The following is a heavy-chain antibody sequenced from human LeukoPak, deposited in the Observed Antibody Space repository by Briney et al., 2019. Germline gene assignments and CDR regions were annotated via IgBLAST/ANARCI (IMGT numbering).Heavy chain of an antibody. CDR1: GFTVSRNY. CDR3: ARDSALAQAVMFDY. V-gene: IGHV4-38-2*02. J-gene: IGHJ4*02. D-gene: IGHD6-19*01. Sequence: PGGSLRLSCAASGFTVSRNYMNWIRQPPGKGLEWTGSIDHSGSTYYNPSLKSRITISVDTSKNQFSLKLSSVTAADTAVYYCARDSALAQAVMFDYWGQGTLVTVSS. CDR2: IDHSGST.